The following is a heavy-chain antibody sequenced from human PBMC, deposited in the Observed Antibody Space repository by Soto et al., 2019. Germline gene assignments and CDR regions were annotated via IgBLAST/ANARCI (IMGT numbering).Heavy chain of an antibody. CDR1: GGYISSSSYY. J-gene: IGHJ6*02. V-gene: IGHV4-39*01. CDR2: IYYSGST. CDR3: ARQEGLLWFGTGADEVNYYYYYGMDV. D-gene: IGHD3-10*01. Sequence: SETLSLTCTVSGGYISSSSYYCGWIRQPPGKGLEWIGSIYYSGSTYYNPSLKSRVTISVDTSKNQFSLKLSSVTAADTAVYYCARQEGLLWFGTGADEVNYYYYYGMDVWGQGTTVTVSS.